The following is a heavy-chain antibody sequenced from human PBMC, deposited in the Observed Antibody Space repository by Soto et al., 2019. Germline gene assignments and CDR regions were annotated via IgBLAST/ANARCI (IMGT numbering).Heavy chain of an antibody. CDR1: GYTFTSYY. J-gene: IGHJ6*02. CDR2: INPSGGST. Sequence: ASVKVSCKASGYTFTSYYMHWVRQAPGQGLEWMGIINPSGGSTSYAQKFQGRVTMTRDTSTSTVYVELSSLRSEDTAVHYCARDKIGVVPAATTKKNYYYYYGMDVWGQGTTVTVSS. V-gene: IGHV1-46*01. CDR3: ARDKIGVVPAATTKKNYYYYYGMDV. D-gene: IGHD2-2*01.